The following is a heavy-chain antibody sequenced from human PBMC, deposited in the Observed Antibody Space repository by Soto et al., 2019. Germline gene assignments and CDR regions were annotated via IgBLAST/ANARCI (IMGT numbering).Heavy chain of an antibody. CDR2: IYYSGST. CDR1: GGSISSYY. D-gene: IGHD2-15*01. J-gene: IGHJ4*02. CDR3: ARVLCSGGSCYDLFDY. Sequence: SETLSLTCTVSGGSISSYYWSWIRQPPGKGLEWIGYIYYSGSTNYNPSLKSRVTISVDTSKNQFSLKLSSVTAADTAVYYCARVLCSGGSCYDLFDYWGQEALVTVSS. V-gene: IGHV4-59*01.